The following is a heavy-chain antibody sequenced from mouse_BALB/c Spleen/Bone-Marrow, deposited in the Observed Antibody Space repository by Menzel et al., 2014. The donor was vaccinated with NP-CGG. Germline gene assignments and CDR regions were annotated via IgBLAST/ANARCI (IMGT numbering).Heavy chain of an antibody. D-gene: IGHD1-1*01. J-gene: IGHJ4*01. CDR2: IWAGGST. V-gene: IGHV2-9*02. Sequence: VMLVESGPGLVAPSQSLSITCTVSGFSLTSYGVHWVRQPPGKVLEWLGVIWAGGSTNYNPALMSRLSISKDNSKSQVFLKMNSLQTDDTAMYYCARGSYYEGAMDYWGQGTSVTVSS. CDR3: ARGSYYEGAMDY. CDR1: GFSLTSYG.